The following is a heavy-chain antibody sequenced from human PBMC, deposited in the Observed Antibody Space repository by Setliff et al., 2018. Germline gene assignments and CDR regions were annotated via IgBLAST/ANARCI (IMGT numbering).Heavy chain of an antibody. CDR3: ARSMFSGYLPLGGKYSMDV. CDR1: GGTFSSYA. Sequence: GASVKVSCKASGGTFSSYAISWVRQAPGQGLEWMGGIIPILGIANYAQKFQGRVTITADKSTSTAYMELSSLTVEDTAVYYCARSMFSGYLPLGGKYSMDVWGKGTMVTVSS. D-gene: IGHD3-22*01. V-gene: IGHV1-69*10. J-gene: IGHJ6*03. CDR2: IIPILGIA.